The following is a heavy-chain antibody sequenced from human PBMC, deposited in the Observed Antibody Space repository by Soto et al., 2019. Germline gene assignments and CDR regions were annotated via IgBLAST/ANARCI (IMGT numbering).Heavy chain of an antibody. J-gene: IGHJ4*02. CDR2: VHHSGTT. CDR3: ARLLTPAFGRDYFEY. Sequence: SDTLSLTLTVSCVSLSCSNGYGGLVSHPPGKGLEAIGNVHHSGTTYYSLSLMSRVTISVDTSRDQISLRLSSVTAADTAVYFCARLLTPAFGRDYFEYWGQGILVTVPS. D-gene: IGHD3-10*01. V-gene: IGHV4-39*01. CDR1: CVSLSCSNGY.